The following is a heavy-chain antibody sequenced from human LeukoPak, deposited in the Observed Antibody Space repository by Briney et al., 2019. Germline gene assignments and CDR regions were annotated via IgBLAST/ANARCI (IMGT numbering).Heavy chain of an antibody. D-gene: IGHD6-6*01. CDR3: TTDSSIAARPDTQQWAREKDY. CDR1: GFTFSNYA. V-gene: IGHV3-15*01. CDR2: IKSKTDGGTT. J-gene: IGHJ4*02. Sequence: PGGSLRLSCAASGFTFSNYAMAWVRQAPGKGLEWVGRIKSKTDGGTTDYAAPVKGRFTISRDDSKNTLYLQMNSLKTEDTAVYYCTTDSSIAARPDTQQWAREKDYWGQGTLVTVSS.